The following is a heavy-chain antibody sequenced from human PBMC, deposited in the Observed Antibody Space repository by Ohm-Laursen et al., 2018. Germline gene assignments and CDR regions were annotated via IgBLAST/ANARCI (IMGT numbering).Heavy chain of an antibody. D-gene: IGHD1-7*01. V-gene: IGHV1-8*02. CDR2: MNPKSGDT. J-gene: IGHJ3*02. CDR3: ARGRLSGTRRALDI. Sequence: GATVKISCKASGYTFTDYYMHWVRQAPGQGLEWMGWMNPKSGDTGYAHKFQGRVTMARNASISTANMEMSSLRSEDTAVYYCARGRLSGTRRALDIWGQGTMVTVSS. CDR1: GYTFTDYY.